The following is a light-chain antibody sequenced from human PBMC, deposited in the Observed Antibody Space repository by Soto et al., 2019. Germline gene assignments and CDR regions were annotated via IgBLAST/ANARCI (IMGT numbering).Light chain of an antibody. CDR1: SSDIGGYNY. J-gene: IGLJ2*01. CDR3: SSYTISSTLV. CDR2: AVS. Sequence: QSVLTQPASVSGSPGQSITISCTGTSSDIGGYNYVSWYQQHPGKAPKLMIYAVSNRPSGVSNRFSGSKSGNTASLTISGLQAEDEADYYCSSYTISSTLVFGGGTQLTVL. V-gene: IGLV2-14*01.